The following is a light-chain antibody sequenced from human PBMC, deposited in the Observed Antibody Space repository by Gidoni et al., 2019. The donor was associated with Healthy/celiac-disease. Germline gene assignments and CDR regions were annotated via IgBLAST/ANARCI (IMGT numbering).Light chain of an antibody. CDR1: QGISSY. CDR3: QQYYSYPWT. CDR2: AAT. J-gene: IGKJ1*01. Sequence: AIRMTQSPSSFSASTGDRVTITCRASQGISSYLAWYQQKPGKAPKLLIYAATTLQSGVPSRFSSSGAGKDFTLTSSCLQSEDFATYCWQQYYSYPWTFGQGTKVEIK. V-gene: IGKV1-8*01.